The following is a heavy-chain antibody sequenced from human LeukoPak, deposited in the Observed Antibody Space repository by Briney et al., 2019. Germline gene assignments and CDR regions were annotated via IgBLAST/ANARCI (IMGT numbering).Heavy chain of an antibody. CDR3: ATSVVPRPHDYFFAF. D-gene: IGHD1-1*01. CDR2: IYPGDAET. J-gene: IGHJ4*02. CDR1: GYSFTNYW. V-gene: IGHV5-51*01. Sequence: GESLKISCKASGYSFTNYWIGWVRQRPGKGLEWIGDIYPGDAETRYSPFFPGQVSISADKSLSTAYLQWTSLKASDSAIYFCATSVVPRPHDYFFAFWGQGAHVIVSS.